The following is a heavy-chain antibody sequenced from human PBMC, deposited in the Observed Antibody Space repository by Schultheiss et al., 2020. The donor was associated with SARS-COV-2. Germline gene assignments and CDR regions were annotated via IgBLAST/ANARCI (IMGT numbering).Heavy chain of an antibody. D-gene: IGHD6-13*01. Sequence: GGSLRLSCAASGFTVSSNYMSWVRQAPGKGLEWVSAIYSGGSTYYADSVKGRFTISRDNSKNTLYLQMNSLRAEDTAVYYCATSSSWETGTFDYWGQGTLVTVSS. CDR3: ATSSSWETGTFDY. CDR2: IYSGGST. J-gene: IGHJ4*02. V-gene: IGHV3-66*01. CDR1: GFTVSSNY.